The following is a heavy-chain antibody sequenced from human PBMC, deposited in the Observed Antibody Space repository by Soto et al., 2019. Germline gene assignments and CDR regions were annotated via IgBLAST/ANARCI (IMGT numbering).Heavy chain of an antibody. Sequence: QVQLVQSGAEVKKPGASVKVSCKASGYTFASYAIIWMRQAPGQGLEWMGWISAYNGNTNYAQKLQGRVTMTTDTPTSTAYMELRSLRSDATAVYYCARDPPPPDYWGQGTLVTVSS. J-gene: IGHJ4*02. CDR2: ISAYNGNT. V-gene: IGHV1-18*01. CDR1: GYTFASYA. CDR3: ARDPPPPDY.